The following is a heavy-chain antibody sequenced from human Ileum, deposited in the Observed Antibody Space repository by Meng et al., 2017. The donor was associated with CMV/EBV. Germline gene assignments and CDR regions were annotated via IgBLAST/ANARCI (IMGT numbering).Heavy chain of an antibody. Sequence: SGFTFSSYPVSWVRQAPGKGLEWVSGFSGSDGSTNSADSVKGRFTISRDNSKNMLYLQMTSLRAEDTAVYYCAKKGCTTINCPNWFDSWGQGTLVTVSS. CDR2: FSGSDGST. D-gene: IGHD2-8*01. J-gene: IGHJ5*01. CDR3: AKKGCTTINCPNWFDS. V-gene: IGHV3-23*01. CDR1: GFTFSSYP.